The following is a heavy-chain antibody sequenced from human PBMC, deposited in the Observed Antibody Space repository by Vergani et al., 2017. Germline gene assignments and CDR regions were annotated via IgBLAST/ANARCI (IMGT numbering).Heavy chain of an antibody. J-gene: IGHJ3*02. CDR2: IYYSWST. D-gene: IGHD4-17*01. Sequence: QVQLQESGPGLVKPSQTLSLTCTVSGSSISSGDYYWSWIRQPPGKGLELIGYIYYSWSTYYNPSLKSLVTISVDTSKNQFSLKLSSVTAADTAVYYCARDFRAHDYGDYEKAFDIWGQGTMVTVSS. V-gene: IGHV4-30-4*08. CDR3: ARDFRAHDYGDYEKAFDI. CDR1: GSSISSGDYY.